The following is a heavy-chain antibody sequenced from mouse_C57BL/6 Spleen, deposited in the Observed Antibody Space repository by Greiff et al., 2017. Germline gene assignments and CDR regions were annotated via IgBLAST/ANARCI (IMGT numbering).Heavy chain of an antibody. V-gene: IGHV1-54*01. CDR2: INPGSGGT. D-gene: IGHD2-3*01. CDR3: ARGSDGYYLDY. CDR1: GYAFTNYL. J-gene: IGHJ2*01. Sequence: QVQLQQSGAELVRPGTSVKVSCKASGYAFTNYLIEWVKQRPGQGLEWIGVINPGSGGTNYNEKFKGKATLTADKSSSTAYMQLSSLTSEDSAVYFCARGSDGYYLDYWGQGATLTVSS.